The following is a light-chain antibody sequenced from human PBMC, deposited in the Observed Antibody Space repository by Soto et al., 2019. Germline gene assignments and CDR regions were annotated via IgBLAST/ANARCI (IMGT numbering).Light chain of an antibody. Sequence: EIVLTQSPAILSLSPGERATLSCRASQSVTTFLAWYHQKPGQAPRLLIYDAFDRATGIPARFSGSGSGTDFTLTISNLEPEDFAVYYCQQRINWPLTFGGGTKVEIK. CDR3: QQRINWPLT. J-gene: IGKJ4*01. V-gene: IGKV3-11*01. CDR1: QSVTTF. CDR2: DAF.